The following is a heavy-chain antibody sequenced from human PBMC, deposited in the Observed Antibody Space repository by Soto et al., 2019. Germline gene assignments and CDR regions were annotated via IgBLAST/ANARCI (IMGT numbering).Heavy chain of an antibody. Sequence: GGSLRLSCAASGFTFSDYYMSWIRQAPGKGLEWVSYISSSGSTIYYADSVKGRFTISRDNAKNSLYLQMNSLRAEDTAVYYCARGYPLQPPWQSDAFDIWGQGTMVTVSS. CDR2: ISSSGSTI. CDR1: GFTFSDYY. J-gene: IGHJ3*02. V-gene: IGHV3-11*01. CDR3: ARGYPLQPPWQSDAFDI. D-gene: IGHD4-4*01.